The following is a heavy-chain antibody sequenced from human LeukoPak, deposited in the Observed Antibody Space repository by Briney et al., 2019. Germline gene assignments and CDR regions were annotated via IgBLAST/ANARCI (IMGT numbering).Heavy chain of an antibody. CDR1: GFTFSSYS. CDR2: ISSSSNTI. Sequence: PGGSLRLSCAASGFTFSSYSMNWVRQAPGMGLEWASYISSSSNTIYYADSVKGRFTISRDNAKNSLYLQMNSLRDEDTAVYYCARRYSSSWTFDYWGQGTLVTVSS. V-gene: IGHV3-48*02. D-gene: IGHD6-13*01. J-gene: IGHJ4*02. CDR3: ARRYSSSWTFDY.